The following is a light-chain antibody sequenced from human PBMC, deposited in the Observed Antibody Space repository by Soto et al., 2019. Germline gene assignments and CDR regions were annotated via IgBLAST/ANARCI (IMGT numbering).Light chain of an antibody. Sequence: QSVLTQPPSVSAAPGQKVTISCSGSSSNIGNNYVSWYQQLPGTAPKLLIYDNNKRPSGIPDRFSGSKSGTSATLGITGLQTGDEADYYCGTLDSSLSVLFGGGTKLTVL. CDR3: GTLDSSLSVL. J-gene: IGLJ2*01. CDR2: DNN. CDR1: SSNIGNNY. V-gene: IGLV1-51*01.